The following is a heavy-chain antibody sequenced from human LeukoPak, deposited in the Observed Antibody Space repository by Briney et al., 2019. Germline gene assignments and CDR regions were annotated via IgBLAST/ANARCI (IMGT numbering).Heavy chain of an antibody. CDR2: INPNSGGT. CDR1: GYTFTGYS. CDR3: ARASFWESPINWFAP. J-gene: IGHJ5*02. D-gene: IGHD3-16*01. V-gene: IGHV1-2*02. Sequence: GASVKVSCKASGYTFTGYSMHWVRQAPGQGLEWMGWINPNSGGTNYAQKFQGRVTMTRDTSISTAYMELSRLTSDDTAVYYCARASFWESPINWFAPWGQGTLVTVSS.